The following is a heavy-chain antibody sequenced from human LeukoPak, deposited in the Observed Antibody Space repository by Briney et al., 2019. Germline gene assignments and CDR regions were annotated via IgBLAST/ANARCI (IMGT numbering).Heavy chain of an antibody. D-gene: IGHD1-26*01. CDR1: GFTFSTYA. V-gene: IGHV3-64*01. CDR3: ASSGSYGANYFDY. Sequence: GGSLRLSCAASGFTFSTYAMHWVRQAPGKGLEYVSAISTNGDGTYYANSVRGRFTISRDNSKNTLYLQMNSLRAEDTAVYYCASSGSYGANYFDYWGQGTLVTVSS. CDR2: ISTNGDGT. J-gene: IGHJ4*02.